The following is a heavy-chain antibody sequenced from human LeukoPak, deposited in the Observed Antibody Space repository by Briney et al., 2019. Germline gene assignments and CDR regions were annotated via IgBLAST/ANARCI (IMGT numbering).Heavy chain of an antibody. CDR3: ASTIGSAGTQY. V-gene: IGHV3-23*01. CDR1: GFTFSNYD. Sequence: GGSLGLSCAASGFTFSNYDMSWVRQTPGKGLEWVSGIRDSGDSTYYADSVKGRFTISRDNAKNRLYLQMNSLGAEDAAVYYCASTIGSAGTQYWGQGTLVTVSS. J-gene: IGHJ4*02. D-gene: IGHD6-13*01. CDR2: IRDSGDST.